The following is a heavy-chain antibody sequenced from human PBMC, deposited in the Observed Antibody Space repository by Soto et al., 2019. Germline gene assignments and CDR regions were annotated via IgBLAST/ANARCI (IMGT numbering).Heavy chain of an antibody. CDR1: GFRFSDYS. V-gene: IGHV3-21*02. J-gene: IGHJ4*02. CDR2: ISSNSGYT. Sequence: EVQLVESGGGLVKPGESLRLSCAASGFRFSDYSMNWVRQVPGKGLECVSSISSNSGYTLYTDSVKGRFTISRDNAKSSLYLQMSSLRDEDTAVYYCTRGSYGAYDYWGQGTLVTVSS. CDR3: TRGSYGAYDY. D-gene: IGHD4-17*01.